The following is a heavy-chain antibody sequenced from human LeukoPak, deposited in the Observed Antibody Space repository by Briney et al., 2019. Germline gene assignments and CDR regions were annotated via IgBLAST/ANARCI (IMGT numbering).Heavy chain of an antibody. CDR2: ISGSGGST. CDR1: GFTFSSYA. V-gene: IGHV3-23*01. D-gene: IGHD4-23*01. Sequence: GGSLRLSCAASGFTFSSYAMSWVRQAPGKGLEWVSAISGSGGSTYYADSVKGRFTISRDNSKYTLYLQMNSLRAEDTAVYYCARVQPPPTVVTPRYYYYGMDVWGQGTTVTVSS. J-gene: IGHJ6*02. CDR3: ARVQPPPTVVTPRYYYYGMDV.